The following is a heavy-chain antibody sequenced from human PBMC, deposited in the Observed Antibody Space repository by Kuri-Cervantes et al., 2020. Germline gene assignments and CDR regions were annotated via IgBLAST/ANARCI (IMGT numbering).Heavy chain of an antibody. V-gene: IGHV3-48*02. Sequence: GGSLRLSCAASGFTFSSYSMNWVRQAPGKGLEWVSYISSSSSTIYYADSVKGRFTISRDNAKNSLYLQMNSLRDEDTAVYYCARGYCSSTSCYLIGMDVWGQGTTVTVSS. D-gene: IGHD2-2*01. CDR1: GFTFSSYS. CDR2: ISSSSSTI. J-gene: IGHJ6*02. CDR3: ARGYCSSTSCYLIGMDV.